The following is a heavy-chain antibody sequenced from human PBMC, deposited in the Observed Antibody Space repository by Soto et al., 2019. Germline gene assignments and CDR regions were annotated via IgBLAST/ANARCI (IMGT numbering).Heavy chain of an antibody. J-gene: IGHJ4*02. Sequence: QVHLVQSGAEVKKPGASVKVSCKGSGYTFTSYGITWVRQAPGQGLEWMGWISAHNGNTDYAQRLQGRVTVTRDASTSTAYMELRSLRSDDTAVYYCARGRYGDYWGQGALVTVSS. CDR2: ISAHNGNT. D-gene: IGHD1-1*01. V-gene: IGHV1-18*01. CDR3: ARGRYGDY. CDR1: GYTFTSYG.